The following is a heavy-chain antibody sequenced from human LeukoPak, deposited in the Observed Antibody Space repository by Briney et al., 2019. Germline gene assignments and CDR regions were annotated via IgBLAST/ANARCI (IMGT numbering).Heavy chain of an antibody. Sequence: ASVKVSCKASGYSFSDNYIHWVRQAPGQGLEYMGWTNPKSGDTNFSQRFKGRVTMTSDTSISTAYMEMRKLRSDDTAAYFCARGKDDSTGHYDAFDVWGHGTMVTDSS. D-gene: IGHD3-22*01. CDR3: ARGKDDSTGHYDAFDV. CDR2: TNPKSGDT. V-gene: IGHV1-2*02. J-gene: IGHJ3*01. CDR1: GYSFSDNY.